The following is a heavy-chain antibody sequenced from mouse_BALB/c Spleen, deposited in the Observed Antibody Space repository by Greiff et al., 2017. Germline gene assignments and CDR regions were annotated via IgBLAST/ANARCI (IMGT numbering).Heavy chain of an antibody. CDR2: ISSGGSYT. J-gene: IGHJ4*01. CDR1: GFTFSSYG. V-gene: IGHV5-6*01. Sequence: EVQRVESGGDLVKPGGSLKLSCAASGFTFSSYGMSWVRQTPDKRLEWVATISSGGSYTYYPDSVKGRFTISRDNAKNTLYLQMSSLKSEDTAMYYCARQGQLGTGVYAMDYWGQGTSVTVSS. CDR3: ARQGQLGTGVYAMDY. D-gene: IGHD3-2*01.